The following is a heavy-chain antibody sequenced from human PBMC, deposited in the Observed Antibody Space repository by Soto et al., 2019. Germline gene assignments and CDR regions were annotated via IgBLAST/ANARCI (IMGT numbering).Heavy chain of an antibody. CDR2: TYNSGST. J-gene: IGHJ4*02. CDR3: AREGGYGDHRGI. V-gene: IGHV4-30-4*01. CDR1: VGSVSSFVYH. D-gene: IGHD4-17*01. Sequence: SETLSLTCGVSVGSVSSFVYHGSCILQPPGKGLEWIGYTYNSGSTYYKPSLKSRVSISIDASKNHFSLRLSSVTAADTAVYYCAREGGYGDHRGIWGQGALVTVSS.